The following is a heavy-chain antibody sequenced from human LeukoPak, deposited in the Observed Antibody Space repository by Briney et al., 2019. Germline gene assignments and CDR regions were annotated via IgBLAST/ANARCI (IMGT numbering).Heavy chain of an antibody. CDR3: AKALNYDILTGYWDF. V-gene: IGHV3-23*01. D-gene: IGHD3-9*01. Sequence: GGSLRLSCAASGFTFSSYAMSWVRQAPGKGLEWVSAISGSGGSTYYADSVKGRFTISRDNSKNTLYLQMNGLRAEDTAVYYCAKALNYDILTGYWDFWGQGILVTVYS. CDR2: ISGSGGST. J-gene: IGHJ4*02. CDR1: GFTFSSYA.